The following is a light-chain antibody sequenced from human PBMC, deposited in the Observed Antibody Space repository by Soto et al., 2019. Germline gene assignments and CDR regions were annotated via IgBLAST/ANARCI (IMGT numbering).Light chain of an antibody. V-gene: IGLV1-44*01. CDR2: TAN. CDR3: AAWDDSLKGHV. CDR1: SSNIGSNS. Sequence: QSVLTQPPSVSGTPGPRVTISCSGSSSNIGSNSVTWFQHLPGTAPNLFISTANQRPSGVPDLFSGSKSGASASLAISGLQSEDEADYYFAAWDDSLKGHVFGAGTKVTVL. J-gene: IGLJ1*01.